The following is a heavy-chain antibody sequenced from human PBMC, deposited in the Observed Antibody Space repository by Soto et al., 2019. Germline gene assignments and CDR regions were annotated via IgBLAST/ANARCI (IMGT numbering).Heavy chain of an antibody. CDR3: AKEAAPIGIPYLDY. J-gene: IGHJ4*02. D-gene: IGHD6-13*01. V-gene: IGHV3-23*01. CDR1: GFTFNNYG. CDR2: ISGGGGDT. Sequence: EVQLLEAGGGFTQAGGCLRLSCAASGFTFNNYGMSWVRQAPGKRPEWVSGISGGGGDTYYADSVKGRFTISRDNSQNTLYLQMNSLRAEDTAVYYCAKEAAPIGIPYLDYWGQGTLVTVAS.